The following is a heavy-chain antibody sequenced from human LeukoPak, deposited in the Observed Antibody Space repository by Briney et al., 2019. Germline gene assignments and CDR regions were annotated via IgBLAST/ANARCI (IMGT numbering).Heavy chain of an antibody. D-gene: IGHD4-23*01. CDR1: GFTVSGNY. V-gene: IGHV3-53*01. J-gene: IGHJ4*02. Sequence: GGSLRLSCAVSGFTVSGNYMSWIRHAPGKGLEWVSLIYSDDTTLYADSVKGRFTISRDISKNTLYLQMSSLRAEDTAVYYCARRAGGYSHPYDYWGQGVLVTVSS. CDR2: IYSDDTT. CDR3: ARRAGGYSHPYDY.